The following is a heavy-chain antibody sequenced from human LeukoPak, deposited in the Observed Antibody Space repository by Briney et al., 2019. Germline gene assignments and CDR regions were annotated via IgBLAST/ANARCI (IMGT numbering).Heavy chain of an antibody. D-gene: IGHD3-10*02. CDR3: AELGITMIGGV. Sequence: PGGSLRLSCAASGFTFSGYEMNWVRHAPGKGLEWGSYISSSGSTIYYADSVKGRFTISRDNAKNSLYLQMNSLRAQDTADYYCAELGITMIGGVWGKGTTVTTSS. J-gene: IGHJ6*04. CDR1: GFTFSGYE. CDR2: ISSSGSTI. V-gene: IGHV3-48*03.